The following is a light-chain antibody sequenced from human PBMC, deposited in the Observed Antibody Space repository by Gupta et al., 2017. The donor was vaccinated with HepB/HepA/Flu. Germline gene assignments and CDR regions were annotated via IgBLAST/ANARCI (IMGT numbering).Light chain of an antibody. CDR1: SSDVGSYNL. CDR3: CSFAGYKVHVL. CDR2: EVT. Sequence: QSALTQPASVSGSIGQSITISCTGTSSDVGSYNLVSWYQQHPGKSPKLIIYEVTMRPSGVSHRFSAYKSGNKASLKISGLQAEDEADDYCCSFAGYKVHVLFGGGTKMTVL. J-gene: IGLJ2*01. V-gene: IGLV2-23*02.